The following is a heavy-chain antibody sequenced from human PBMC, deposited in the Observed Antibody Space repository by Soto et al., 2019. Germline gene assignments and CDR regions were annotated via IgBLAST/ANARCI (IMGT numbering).Heavy chain of an antibody. J-gene: IGHJ4*02. CDR1: GFSFDDYA. Sequence: DVHLVESGGGLVQPGRSLRLSCGASGFSFDDYAMHWVRQAPGKGLEWVASIGWNSGNRDYADSVKGRFTISRDNAMNSLYLQMNSLRAEDTALYYCAKDVSGWSAGESPFPVDHWGQGTLVTVSS. CDR3: AKDVSGWSAGESPFPVDH. V-gene: IGHV3-9*01. CDR2: IGWNSGNR. D-gene: IGHD3-10*01.